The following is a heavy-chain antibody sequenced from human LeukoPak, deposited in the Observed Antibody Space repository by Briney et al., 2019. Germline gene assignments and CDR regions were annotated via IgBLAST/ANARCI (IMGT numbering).Heavy chain of an antibody. CDR3: ARGRLNYYGSGSYYWFDY. Sequence: SETLSLTCAVHGGSFSGYYWSWIRQPPGKGLEWIGEINHSGSTNYNPSLKSRVTISVDTSKNQFSLKLSSVTAADTAVYYCARGRLNYYGSGSYYWFDYWGQGTLVTVSS. V-gene: IGHV4-34*01. CDR2: INHSGST. D-gene: IGHD3-10*01. CDR1: GGSFSGYY. J-gene: IGHJ4*02.